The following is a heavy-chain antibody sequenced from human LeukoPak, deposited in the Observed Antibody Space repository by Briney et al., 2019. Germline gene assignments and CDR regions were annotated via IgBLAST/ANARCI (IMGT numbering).Heavy chain of an antibody. Sequence: ASVKVSCKASGGTFSSYAISWVRQAPGQGLEWMGGIIPIFGTANYAQKFQGRVTITADESTSTAYMELSSLRSEDTVVYYCARGYYDSSGYYFFDYWGQGTLVTVSS. CDR2: IIPIFGTA. J-gene: IGHJ4*02. CDR3: ARGYYDSSGYYFFDY. D-gene: IGHD3-22*01. V-gene: IGHV1-69*13. CDR1: GGTFSSYA.